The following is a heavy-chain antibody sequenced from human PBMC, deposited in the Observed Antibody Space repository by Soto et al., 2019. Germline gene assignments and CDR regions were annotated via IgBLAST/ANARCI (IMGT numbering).Heavy chain of an antibody. CDR3: ARADYYDSSGFYYDC. V-gene: IGHV1-46*01. CDR2: INPSGGST. CDR1: GYIFTNHY. J-gene: IGHJ4*02. Sequence: ASVKVSCKASGYIFTNHYIHWVRQAPEQGLEWMGIINPSGGSTNYLQKFQGRITMTRDTSTSTVYMELSSLRSEDTAVYFCARADYYDSSGFYYDCWGQGTLVTVSS. D-gene: IGHD3-22*01.